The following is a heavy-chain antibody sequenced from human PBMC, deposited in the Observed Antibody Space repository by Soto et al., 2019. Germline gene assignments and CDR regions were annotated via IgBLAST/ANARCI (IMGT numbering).Heavy chain of an antibody. CDR3: ARGARNGRFDY. D-gene: IGHD2-8*01. V-gene: IGHV1-69*02. CDR1: GGTFSSYT. CDR2: IIPILGIA. Sequence: QVQLVQSGAEVKKPGSSVKVSCRASGGTFSSYTISWVRQAPGQGLEWMGRIIPILGIANYAQKFQGRVTITADKSTSTAYMELSSLRSEDTAVYYCARGARNGRFDYWGQGTLVTVSS. J-gene: IGHJ4*02.